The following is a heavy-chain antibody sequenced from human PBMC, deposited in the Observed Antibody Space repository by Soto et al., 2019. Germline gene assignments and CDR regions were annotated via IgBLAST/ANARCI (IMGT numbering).Heavy chain of an antibody. D-gene: IGHD5-18*01. CDR2: IYYSGST. CDR3: ARDNLSVVQLWVGGMDV. CDR1: GGSISSYY. Sequence: PSETLSLTCTVSGGSISSYYWSWIRQPPGQGLEWIGYIYYSGSTNYNPSLKSRVTISVDTSKNQFSLKLSSVTAADTAVYYCARDNLSVVQLWVGGMDVWGQGTTVTVSS. V-gene: IGHV4-59*01. J-gene: IGHJ6*02.